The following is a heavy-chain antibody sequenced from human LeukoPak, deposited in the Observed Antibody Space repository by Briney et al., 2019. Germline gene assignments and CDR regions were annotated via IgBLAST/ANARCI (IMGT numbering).Heavy chain of an antibody. CDR2: ISWNSGSI. D-gene: IGHD4-17*01. J-gene: IGHJ3*02. V-gene: IGHV3-9*03. CDR1: GFTFDDYA. Sequence: GGSLRLSCAASGFTFDDYAMHWVRQAPGKGLEWVSGISWNSGSIGYADSVKGRFTISRDNAKNSLYLQMNSLRAEDMALYYCAKSPYGDGAVVSLDIWGQGTMVTVSS. CDR3: AKSPYGDGAVVSLDI.